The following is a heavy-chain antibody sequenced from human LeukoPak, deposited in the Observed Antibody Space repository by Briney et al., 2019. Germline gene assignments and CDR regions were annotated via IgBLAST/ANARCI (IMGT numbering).Heavy chain of an antibody. CDR2: IYYSGST. D-gene: IGHD3-10*01. CDR1: GGSISSSSYY. CDR3: ARVTPEGFGESSYYFDY. Sequence: PSETLSLTCTVSGGSISSSSYYWGWIRQPPGKGLEWIGSIYYSGSTYYNPSLKSRVSISVDTSKNQFSLKLSSVTAADTAVYYCARVTPEGFGESSYYFDYWGQGTLVTVSS. J-gene: IGHJ4*02. V-gene: IGHV4-39*07.